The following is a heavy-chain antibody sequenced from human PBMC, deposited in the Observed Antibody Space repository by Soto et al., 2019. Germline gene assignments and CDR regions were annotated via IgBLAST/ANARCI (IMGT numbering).Heavy chain of an antibody. CDR1: GGSFSGYH. D-gene: IGHD4-17*01. V-gene: IGHV4-34*01. CDR3: ARGPLRPSQPQNGEGYFDY. J-gene: IGHJ4*02. Sequence: SETLSLTCAVYGGSFSGYHWSWIRQPPGKGLEWIGEINHSGSTNYNPSLKSRVTISVDTSKNQFSLKLSSVTAADTAVYYCARGPLRPSQPQNGEGYFDYWGQGTLVTVSS. CDR2: INHSGST.